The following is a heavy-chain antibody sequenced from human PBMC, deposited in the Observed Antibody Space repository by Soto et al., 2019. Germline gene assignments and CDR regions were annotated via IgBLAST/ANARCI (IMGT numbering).Heavy chain of an antibody. CDR2: INRDGTNT. J-gene: IGHJ5*02. CDR1: VVPFSSSW. Sequence: GGSMGLSCAASVVPFSSSWMHWVRQTPGKGLVWVSLINRDGTNTNYADSVKGRFTISRDNAKNTLYLQMDSLRPEDTAVYYCVPAENSWGQGTLVTVSS. V-gene: IGHV3-74*01. CDR3: VPAENS.